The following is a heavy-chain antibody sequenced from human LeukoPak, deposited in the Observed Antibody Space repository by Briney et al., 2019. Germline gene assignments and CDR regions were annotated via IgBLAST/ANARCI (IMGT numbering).Heavy chain of an antibody. CDR2: IGSSGVTT. CDR1: GLTFSDYY. J-gene: IGHJ6*02. D-gene: IGHD2-15*01. CDR3: ARAPIVQIYYYVIDV. V-gene: IGHV3-11*01. Sequence: GGSLRLSCAASGLTFSDYYMTWVRQAPGKGLEWVSFIGSSGVTTRYADSVKGRFTISRDNAKNSLALQMNSLRAEDTAVYYCARAPIVQIYYYVIDVWDHGTTVTVSS.